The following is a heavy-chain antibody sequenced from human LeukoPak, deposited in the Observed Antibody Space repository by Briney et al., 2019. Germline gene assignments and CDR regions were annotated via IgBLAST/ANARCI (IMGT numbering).Heavy chain of an antibody. CDR1: GFTFDDYA. Sequence: RPGGSLRLSCAASGFTFDDYAMSWVRQAPGKGLEWVSGINWNGGSTGYVDSVKGRFAISRDYAKNSLYLQMNSLRGEDTVLYYCARDAHFGGVFDIWGQGTMVTVSS. D-gene: IGHD2-21*01. CDR3: ARDAHFGGVFDI. CDR2: INWNGGST. J-gene: IGHJ3*02. V-gene: IGHV3-20*04.